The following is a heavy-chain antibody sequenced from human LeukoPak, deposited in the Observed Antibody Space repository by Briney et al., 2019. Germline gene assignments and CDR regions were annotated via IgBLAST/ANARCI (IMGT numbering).Heavy chain of an antibody. Sequence: ASETLSLTCAVYGGSFSGYYWSWIRQPPGKGLEWIGEINHSGSTNYNPSLKSRVTISVDTSKNQFSLKLSSVTAADTAVYYCARAGITIFGVVTHNWFDPWGQGTLVTVSS. CDR2: INHSGST. CDR1: GGSFSGYY. V-gene: IGHV4-34*01. CDR3: ARAGITIFGVVTHNWFDP. D-gene: IGHD3-3*01. J-gene: IGHJ5*02.